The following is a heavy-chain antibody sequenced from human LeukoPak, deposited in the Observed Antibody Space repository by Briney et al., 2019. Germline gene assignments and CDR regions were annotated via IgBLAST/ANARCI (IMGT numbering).Heavy chain of an antibody. CDR1: GGTFSSYA. CDR3: ARHYYGSGSYRNWFDP. Sequence: GASVKVSCKASGGTFSSYAISWVRQAPGQGLEWMGGIIPIFGTANYAQKFQGRVTITADKSTSTAYMELSSLRSEDTAVYYCARHYYGSGSYRNWFDPWGQGTLVTVSS. CDR2: IIPIFGTA. V-gene: IGHV1-69*06. J-gene: IGHJ5*02. D-gene: IGHD3-10*01.